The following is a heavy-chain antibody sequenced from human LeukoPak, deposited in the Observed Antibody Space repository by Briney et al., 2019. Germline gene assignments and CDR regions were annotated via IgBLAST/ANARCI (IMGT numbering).Heavy chain of an antibody. CDR2: IYYGGST. CDR3: ASGDYGDYVFFD. CDR1: GGSVSSGSYY. V-gene: IGHV4-61*01. D-gene: IGHD4-17*01. J-gene: IGHJ4*02. Sequence: SETLSLTCTVSGGSVSSGSYYWSWIRQPPGKGLEWIGYIYYGGSTNYNPSLKSRVTISVDTSKNQFSLKLSSVTAADTAVYYCASGDYGDYVFFDWGQGTLVTVSS.